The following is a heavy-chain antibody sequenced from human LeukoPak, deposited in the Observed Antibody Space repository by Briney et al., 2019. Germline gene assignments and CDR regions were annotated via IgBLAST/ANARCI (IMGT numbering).Heavy chain of an antibody. V-gene: IGHV1-8*03. J-gene: IGHJ4*02. CDR2: MNPNSGNT. CDR3: ARGRGSSWPGNY. D-gene: IGHD6-13*01. Sequence: ASVKVSCNASGYTFTSYDINWVRHATGQGLEWMGWMNPNSGNTGYAQKFQGRVTITRNTSISTAYMELSSLRSEDTAVYYCARGRGSSWPGNYWGQGTLVTVSS. CDR1: GYTFTSYD.